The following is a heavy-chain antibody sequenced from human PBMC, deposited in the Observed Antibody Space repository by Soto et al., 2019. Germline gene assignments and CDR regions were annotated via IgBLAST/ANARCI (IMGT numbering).Heavy chain of an antibody. V-gene: IGHV1-18*01. D-gene: IGHD2-2*01. CDR2: ISAYNGNT. CDR1: GYTLTELS. J-gene: IGHJ6*02. CDR3: ARDRDLVVVPAAMDV. Sequence: ASVKVSCKVSGYTLTELSMHWVRQPPGKGLEWMGWISAYNGNTNYAQKLQGRVTMTTDTSTSTAYMELRSLRSDDTAVYYCARDRDLVVVPAAMDVWGQGTTVTVSS.